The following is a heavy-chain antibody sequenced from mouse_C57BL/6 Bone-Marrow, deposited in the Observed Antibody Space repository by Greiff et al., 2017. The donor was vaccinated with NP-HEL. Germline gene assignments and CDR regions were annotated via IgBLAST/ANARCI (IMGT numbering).Heavy chain of an antibody. Sequence: QVQLQQSGAELVKPGASVKMSCKASGYTFTTYPIEWLKQNHGKSLEWIGNFHPYNDDAKYNQKFKDKATLTVYESSSTAYMQLSSLTSEDAAVYYCASTGNSAMDYWGQGTSVTVSS. D-gene: IGHD1-1*01. CDR3: ASTGNSAMDY. V-gene: IGHV1-47*01. CDR1: GYTFTTYP. CDR2: FHPYNDDA. J-gene: IGHJ4*01.